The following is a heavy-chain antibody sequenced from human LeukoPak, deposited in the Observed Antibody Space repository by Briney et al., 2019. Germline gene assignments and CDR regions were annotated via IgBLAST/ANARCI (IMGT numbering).Heavy chain of an antibody. Sequence: SVKVSCKASGGTFSNSAVSWLRQAPGQGLEWMGGIVPMFGAPNYGGKFQDRVTISADKSTGTAYMKVSSLRSDDTAVYYCATGRRPENYDYFDYWGQGTLVIVSS. CDR3: ATGRRPENYDYFDY. J-gene: IGHJ4*02. CDR2: IVPMFGAP. V-gene: IGHV1-69*06. D-gene: IGHD1-14*01. CDR1: GGTFSNSA.